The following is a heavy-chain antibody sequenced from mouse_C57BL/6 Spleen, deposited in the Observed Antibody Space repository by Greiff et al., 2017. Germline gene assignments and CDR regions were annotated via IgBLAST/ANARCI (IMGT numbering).Heavy chain of an antibody. CDR2: IRNKANGYTT. CDR1: GFTFTDYY. V-gene: IGHV7-3*01. CDR3: ARYYYGSRSFDY. Sequence: EVQRVESGGGLVQPGGSLSLSCAASGFTFTDYYMSWVRQPPGKALEWLGFIRNKANGYTTEYSASVKGRFTISRDNSQSILYLQMNALRAEDSATYYCARYYYGSRSFDYWGQGTTLTVSS. J-gene: IGHJ2*01. D-gene: IGHD1-1*01.